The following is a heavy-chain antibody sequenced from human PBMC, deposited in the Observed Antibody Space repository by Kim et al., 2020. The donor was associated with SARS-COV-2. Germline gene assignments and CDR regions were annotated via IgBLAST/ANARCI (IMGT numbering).Heavy chain of an antibody. V-gene: IGHV3-53*01. CDR2: IYSGGST. Sequence: GGSLRLSCAASGFTVSSNYMSWVRQAPGKGLEWVSVIYSGGSTYYADSVKGRFTISRDNSKNTLYLQMNSLRAEDTAVYYCAREVPGTTGTTFHYYGMDVWGQGTTVTVSS. CDR3: AREVPGTTGTTFHYYGMDV. D-gene: IGHD1-1*01. CDR1: GFTVSSNY. J-gene: IGHJ6*02.